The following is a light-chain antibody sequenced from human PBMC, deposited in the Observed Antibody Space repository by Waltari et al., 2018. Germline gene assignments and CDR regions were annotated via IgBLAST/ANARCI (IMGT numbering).Light chain of an antibody. CDR2: DAS. CDR1: QSVSSN. CDR3: QQYSNWPPYT. V-gene: IGKV3-15*01. J-gene: IGKJ2*01. Sequence: EIVMTQSPATLSVSPGERATLSCRASQSVSSNLAWYQQKLGQAPRLLIYDASTRATCIPARFSGSGSGTEFTLTISSLQSEDFAVYYCQQYSNWPPYTFGQGTKLEIK.